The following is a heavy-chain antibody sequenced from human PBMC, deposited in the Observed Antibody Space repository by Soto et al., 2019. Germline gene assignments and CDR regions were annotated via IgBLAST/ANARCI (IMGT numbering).Heavy chain of an antibody. CDR1: GGTFSSYT. CDR2: IIPILGIA. J-gene: IGHJ2*01. CDR3: ARDGGGVVVPAADWYFDL. Sequence: QVQLVQSGAEVKKPGSSVKVSCKASGGTFSSYTISWVRQAPGQGLEWMGRIIPILGIANYAQKFQGRVTIPAEKSTSTAYMELSSLRSEDTAVYYCARDGGGVVVPAADWYFDLWGRGTLVTVSS. V-gene: IGHV1-69*08. D-gene: IGHD2-2*01.